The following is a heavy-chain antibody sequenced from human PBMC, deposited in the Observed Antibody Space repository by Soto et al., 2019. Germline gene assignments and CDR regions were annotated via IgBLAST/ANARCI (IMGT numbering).Heavy chain of an antibody. CDR3: AKDSLAGDNFSDWSGWFDP. J-gene: IGHJ5*02. CDR2: IYHSGST. CDR1: GGSISTSSW. D-gene: IGHD1-1*01. Sequence: QVQLQESGPGLVKPSGTLSLTCAVSGGSISTSSWWSWVRQPPGKGLEWIGEIYHSGSTNYNPSLKSRVSMSVDKSNNQFSLRLSSVTAADTAVYYCAKDSLAGDNFSDWSGWFDPWGQGTLVIVSS. V-gene: IGHV4-4*02.